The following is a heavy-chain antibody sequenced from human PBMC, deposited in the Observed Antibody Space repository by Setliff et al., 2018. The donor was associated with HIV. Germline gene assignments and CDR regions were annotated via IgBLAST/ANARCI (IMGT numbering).Heavy chain of an antibody. CDR3: ARDPSQYLDFLFDPQPFNV. J-gene: IGHJ3*01. CDR1: SGYMSGHL. CDR2: IYLGETT. V-gene: IGHV4-59*11. Sequence: PSETLSLTCTVSSGYMSGHLWTWIRQTPGEGLEWIGNIYLGETTNYNPSLKSRATISLDTSKRQFSLHLTSVTAADTAIYYCARDPSQYLDFLFDPQPFNVWGHGTMVTVSS. D-gene: IGHD3-9*01.